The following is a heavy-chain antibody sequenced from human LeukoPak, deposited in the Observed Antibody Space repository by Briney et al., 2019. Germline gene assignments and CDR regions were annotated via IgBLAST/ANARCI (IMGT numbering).Heavy chain of an antibody. D-gene: IGHD3-22*01. CDR1: GFTFSSYA. CDR2: ISGNGDST. J-gene: IGHJ3*02. V-gene: IGHV3-23*01. CDR3: AKFHDSSGYYFSDAFEI. Sequence: GGSLSLSCAASGFTFSSYAMSWVRQAPGKGLEWVSGISGNGDSTYYAASVKGRFTISRDNFKNTLSLQMNSLRAEDTAVYYCAKFHDSSGYYFSDAFEIWGQGTMVTVSS.